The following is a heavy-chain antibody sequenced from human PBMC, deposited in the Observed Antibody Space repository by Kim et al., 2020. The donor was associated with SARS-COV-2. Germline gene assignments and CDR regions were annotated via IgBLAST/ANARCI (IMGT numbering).Heavy chain of an antibody. J-gene: IGHJ6*02. CDR3: ARGYSRSWAYYYYYGMDV. CDR2: IYYSGST. D-gene: IGHD6-13*01. V-gene: IGHV4-59*08. CDR1: GGSISSYY. Sequence: SETLSLTCTVSGGSISSYYWSWIRQPLGKGLEWIGYIYYSGSTNYNPSLKSRVTISVDTFKNQFSLKLSSVTAADTAVYYCARGYSRSWAYYYYYGMDVWGQGTTVTVSS.